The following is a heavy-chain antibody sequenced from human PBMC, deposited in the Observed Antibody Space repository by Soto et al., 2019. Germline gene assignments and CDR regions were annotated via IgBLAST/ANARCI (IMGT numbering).Heavy chain of an antibody. J-gene: IGHJ4*02. D-gene: IGHD1-26*01. CDR2: IPSDGRDV. CDR1: GFNFRDFW. CDR3: TRDDSGLGIDY. V-gene: IGHV3-74*01. Sequence: PGGSLRLSCEASGFNFRDFWMHWVRQPPGKGPEWVSNIPSDGRDVSYADSVRGRFTISRDDARNTLYLQVSDLRVEDTAIYYCTRDDSGLGIDYWGQGXQVTVYS.